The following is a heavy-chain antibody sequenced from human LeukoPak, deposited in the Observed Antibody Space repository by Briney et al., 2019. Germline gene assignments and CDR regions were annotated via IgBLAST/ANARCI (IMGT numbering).Heavy chain of an antibody. Sequence: GESLKISCQGSGYSFTSYWISWVRQMPGKGLEWMGRIGPSDSYTNYSPSFQGHVTISADKSISTAYLQWSSLKASDTAMYYCARHLSGGSGRHYWGQGTLVTVSS. CDR2: IGPSDSYT. J-gene: IGHJ4*02. D-gene: IGHD6-19*01. CDR3: ARHLSGGSGRHY. CDR1: GYSFTSYW. V-gene: IGHV5-10-1*01.